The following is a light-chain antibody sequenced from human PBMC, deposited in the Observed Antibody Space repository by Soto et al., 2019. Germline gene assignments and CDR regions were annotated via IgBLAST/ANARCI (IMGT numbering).Light chain of an antibody. CDR2: KAS. Sequence: DIQMTQSPSTLSASVGDRVTITCRASQSISSWLAWYQQKPGKAPKLLIYKASSLESGVPSRFSGSGSGTDFTLTISRLEPEDFAVYYCQQYGRSPRTFGQGTKVDSK. CDR1: QSISSW. J-gene: IGKJ1*01. V-gene: IGKV1-5*03. CDR3: QQYGRSPRT.